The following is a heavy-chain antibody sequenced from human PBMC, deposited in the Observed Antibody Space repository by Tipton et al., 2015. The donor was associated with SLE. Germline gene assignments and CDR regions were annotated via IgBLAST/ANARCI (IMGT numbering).Heavy chain of an antibody. Sequence: SLRLSCAASGFTFSDYYMSWIRQAPGKGLEWVAVISYDGSNKYYADSVKGRFTISRDNSKNTLYLQMNSLRAEDTAVYYCAGDTYYYGSGSYGSAFDIWGQGTMVTVSS. CDR3: AGDTYYYGSGSYGSAFDI. CDR1: GFTFSDYY. J-gene: IGHJ3*02. CDR2: ISYDGSNK. V-gene: IGHV3-30-3*01. D-gene: IGHD3-10*01.